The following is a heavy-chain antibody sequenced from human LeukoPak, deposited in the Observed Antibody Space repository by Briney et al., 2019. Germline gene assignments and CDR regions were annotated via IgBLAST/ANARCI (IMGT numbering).Heavy chain of an antibody. CDR1: GFTFSSYG. CDR3: ARTPDSSSWSFDY. CDR2: IWYDGSNK. V-gene: IGHV3-33*01. D-gene: IGHD6-13*01. J-gene: IGHJ4*02. Sequence: PGRSLRLSCAASGFTFSSYGMHWVRQAPGKGLEWVAVIWYDGSNKYYADSVKGRFTISRDNSKNTLYLQMNSLRAEDTAVYYCARTPDSSSWSFDYWGLGTLVTVSS.